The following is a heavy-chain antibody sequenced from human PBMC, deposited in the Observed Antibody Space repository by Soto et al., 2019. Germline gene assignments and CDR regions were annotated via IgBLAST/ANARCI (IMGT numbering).Heavy chain of an antibody. CDR3: ARDMRHDYASGRLDY. CDR2: ISYDGNDK. J-gene: IGHJ4*02. Sequence: QVELVESGGGVVQPGTSLRLSCVASGFTFSDFPLHWVRQAPGKGLEWVAVISYDGNDKSYSDSVKGRFTISRDNSKSTVYLQINSLRADDMAVYHCARDMRHDYASGRLDYLGQGTLVTVSS. V-gene: IGHV3-30-3*01. D-gene: IGHD3-10*01. CDR1: GFTFSDFP.